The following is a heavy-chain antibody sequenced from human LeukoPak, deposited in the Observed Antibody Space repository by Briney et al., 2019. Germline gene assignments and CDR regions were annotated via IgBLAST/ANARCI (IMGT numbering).Heavy chain of an antibody. V-gene: IGHV1-2*02. Sequence: ASVKVSCKASGYTFTGYYMHWVRQAPGQGLEWMGWTNPNSGGTNYAKKFQGRVTMTRDTSISTAYMELSRLRSYDTAVYYCAIPTGTLEYNWFDPWGQGTLVTVSS. J-gene: IGHJ5*02. CDR2: TNPNSGGT. D-gene: IGHD1-1*01. CDR3: AIPTGTLEYNWFDP. CDR1: GYTFTGYY.